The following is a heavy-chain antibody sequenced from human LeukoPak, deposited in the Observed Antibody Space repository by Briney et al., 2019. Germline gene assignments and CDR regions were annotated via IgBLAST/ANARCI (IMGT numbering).Heavy chain of an antibody. CDR2: IYYSGST. V-gene: IGHV4-59*01. CDR3: ARDRKGDYYDSSGLWD. CDR1: GGSISSYY. J-gene: IGHJ4*02. D-gene: IGHD3-22*01. Sequence: SETLSLTCTVSGGSISSYYWSWIRQPPGRGLEWIGYIYYSGSTNYNPSLKSRVTISVDTSKNQFSLKLSSVTAADTAVYYCARDRKGDYYDSSGLWDWGQGTLVTVSS.